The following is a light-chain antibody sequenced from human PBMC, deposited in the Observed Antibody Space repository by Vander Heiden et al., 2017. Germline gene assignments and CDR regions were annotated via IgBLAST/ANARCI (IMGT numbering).Light chain of an antibody. Sequence: EIVLTQSPGTLSLSPGESATLSCRASQSVINNRLTWYQQKPGQAPRLLIYGASSRATDIPDRFSGSGSGTDFTLTISRLEPEDFAVYYCQQYGSSPETVGQGTTVEI. CDR2: GAS. CDR1: QSVINNR. J-gene: IGKJ2*01. V-gene: IGKV3-20*01. CDR3: QQYGSSPET.